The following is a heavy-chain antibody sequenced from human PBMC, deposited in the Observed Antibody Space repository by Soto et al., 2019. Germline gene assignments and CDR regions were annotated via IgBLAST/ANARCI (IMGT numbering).Heavy chain of an antibody. Sequence: LKLSCKASGYIFIDYWIGWVRQMPGKGLEWMGIVYPRDSDTRYSPSFQGQVTISADRSTGTAFLQWRSLKASDTALYYCARPPLPGYSIHFNSWGQGTLVTVSS. CDR3: ARPPLPGYSIHFNS. CDR2: VYPRDSDT. D-gene: IGHD2-15*01. CDR1: GYIFIDYW. V-gene: IGHV5-51*01. J-gene: IGHJ4*02.